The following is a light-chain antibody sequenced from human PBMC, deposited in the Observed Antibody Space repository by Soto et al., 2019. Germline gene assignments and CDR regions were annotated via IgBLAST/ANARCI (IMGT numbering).Light chain of an antibody. CDR2: GNS. Sequence: QSVLTQPPSVSGAPGQRVTISCTGSSSNIGAGYDVHWYQQLPGTAPKLLIYGNSNRTSGVPDRFSGSKSGTSASLAITGLQAEDEADYYCQSYDSSSKVFGGGTKLTVL. J-gene: IGLJ2*01. CDR3: QSYDSSSKV. V-gene: IGLV1-40*01. CDR1: SSNIGAGYD.